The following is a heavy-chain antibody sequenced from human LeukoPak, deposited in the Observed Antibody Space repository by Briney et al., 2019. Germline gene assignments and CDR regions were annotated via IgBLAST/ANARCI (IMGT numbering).Heavy chain of an antibody. CDR2: INAGNGNT. Sequence: GASVKVSCTASGYTFTSYAMHWVRQAPGQRLEWMGWINAGNGNTKYSQKFQGRVTITRDTSASTAYMELSSLRSEDTAVYYCARDKWSTTVTSYWFDPWGQGTLVTVSS. D-gene: IGHD4-17*01. V-gene: IGHV1-3*01. J-gene: IGHJ5*02. CDR1: GYTFTSYA. CDR3: ARDKWSTTVTSYWFDP.